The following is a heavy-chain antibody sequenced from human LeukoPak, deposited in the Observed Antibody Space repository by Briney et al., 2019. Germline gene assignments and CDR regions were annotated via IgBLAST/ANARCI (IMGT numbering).Heavy chain of an antibody. J-gene: IGHJ2*01. CDR1: GGSISSGSYY. Sequence: SQTLSLTCTVSGGSISSGSYYWSWIRQPAGKGLEWIGRIYTSGSTNYNPSLKSRVTISVDTSKNQFSLKLSSVSAADTAVYFCARVVGRTRRILGYWFFDLWGRGTLVTVSS. D-gene: IGHD2-21*01. V-gene: IGHV4-61*02. CDR2: IYTSGST. CDR3: ARVVGRTRRILGYWFFDL.